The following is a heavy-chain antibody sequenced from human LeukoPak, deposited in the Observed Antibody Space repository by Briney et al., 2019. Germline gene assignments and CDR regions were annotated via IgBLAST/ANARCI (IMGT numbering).Heavy chain of an antibody. Sequence: ASVKVSCKASGYTFTSYGISWVRQAPGQGLEWMGWISAYNGNTNYAQKLQGRVTMTTDTSTSTAYMELRSLRSDDTAVYYCARDQEVTMVRGVIPDAFDIWGQGTMVTVSS. D-gene: IGHD3-10*01. CDR1: GYTFTSYG. J-gene: IGHJ3*02. CDR2: ISAYNGNT. CDR3: ARDQEVTMVRGVIPDAFDI. V-gene: IGHV1-18*01.